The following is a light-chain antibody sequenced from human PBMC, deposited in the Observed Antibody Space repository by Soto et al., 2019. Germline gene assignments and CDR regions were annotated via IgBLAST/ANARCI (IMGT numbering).Light chain of an antibody. J-gene: IGKJ2*01. CDR3: EHYGGSASYT. CDR1: QSVSSSY. V-gene: IGKV3-20*01. CDR2: GVS. Sequence: EIVLTQSPGTLSLSPGERATLSCRASQSVSSSYLAWYQQKPGQAPRLLIYGVSNRATDIPDRFSGSGSGTDFTLTISRLEPEDFAVYYCEHYGGSASYTFGQGTKLEIK.